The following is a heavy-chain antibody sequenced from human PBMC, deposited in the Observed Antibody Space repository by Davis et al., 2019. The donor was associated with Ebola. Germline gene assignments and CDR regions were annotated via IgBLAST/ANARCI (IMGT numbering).Heavy chain of an antibody. J-gene: IGHJ4*02. V-gene: IGHV4-34*01. CDR1: GGSFSGYY. CDR2: INHSGST. D-gene: IGHD3-3*01. Sequence: SQTLSLTCAVYGGSFSGYYWSWIRQPPGKGLEWIGEINHSGSTNYNPSLKSRVTISVDTSKNQFSLKLSSVTAADTAVYYRARGRDFWNYWGQGTLVTVSS. CDR3: ARGRDFWNY.